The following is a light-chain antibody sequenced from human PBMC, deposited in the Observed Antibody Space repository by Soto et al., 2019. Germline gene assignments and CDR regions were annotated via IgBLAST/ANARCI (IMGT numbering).Light chain of an antibody. CDR1: SSNIGNNY. J-gene: IGLJ2*01. Sequence: QSVLTQPPSVSAAPGQKVTISCSGSSSNIGNNYVSWYQQLPGTAPKLLIYDNNKRPSGIPDRFSGSKSGTSATLGITGLQTGDEADYYCGTWDSSLKVGGGTKLTVL. CDR2: DNN. CDR3: GTWDSSLK. V-gene: IGLV1-51*01.